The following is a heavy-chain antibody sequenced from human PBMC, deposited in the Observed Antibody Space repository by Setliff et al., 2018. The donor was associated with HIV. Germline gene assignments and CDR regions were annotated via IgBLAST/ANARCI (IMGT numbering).Heavy chain of an antibody. Sequence: SETLSLTCDVYGGSFSGYYWSWIRQPAGKGLEWIGRIYTSGSTNYNPSLKSRVTISVDTSKNQFSLKLSSVTAADTAVYYCARHESGRSSSWSNFDYWGQGTLVTVSS. J-gene: IGHJ4*02. CDR3: ARHESGRSSSWSNFDY. D-gene: IGHD6-13*01. CDR1: GGSFSGYY. CDR2: IYTSGST. V-gene: IGHV4-59*10.